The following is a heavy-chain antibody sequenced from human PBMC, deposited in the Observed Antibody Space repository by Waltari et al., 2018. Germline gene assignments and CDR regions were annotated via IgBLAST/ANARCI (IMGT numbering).Heavy chain of an antibody. CDR1: GFTFSSYA. CDR2: ISGSGGST. D-gene: IGHD3-22*01. Sequence: EVQLLESGGGLVQPGGSLRLSCAASGFTFSSYAMSWVHQAPGKGLEWVSAISGSGGSTYYADSVKGRFTISRDNSKNTLYLQMNSLRAEDTAVYYCAKFGYYDSSGYYPFYYFDYWGQGTLVTVSS. CDR3: AKFGYYDSSGYYPFYYFDY. V-gene: IGHV3-23*01. J-gene: IGHJ4*02.